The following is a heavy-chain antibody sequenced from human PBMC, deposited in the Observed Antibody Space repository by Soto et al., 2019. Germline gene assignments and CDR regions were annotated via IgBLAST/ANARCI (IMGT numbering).Heavy chain of an antibody. J-gene: IGHJ6*03. V-gene: IGHV3-23*01. Sequence: PGGSLRLSCAASGFTFISYAMSWVRQAPGKGLEWVSAISGSGGSTYYADSVKGRFTISRDNSKNTLYLQMNSLRAEDTAVYYCAKAPNIVVVVANMDVWGKGTTVTVSS. D-gene: IGHD2-15*01. CDR1: GFTFISYA. CDR2: ISGSGGST. CDR3: AKAPNIVVVVANMDV.